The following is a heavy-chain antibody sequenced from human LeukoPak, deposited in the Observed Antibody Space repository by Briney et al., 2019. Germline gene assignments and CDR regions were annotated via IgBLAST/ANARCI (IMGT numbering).Heavy chain of an antibody. D-gene: IGHD5-18*01. V-gene: IGHV3-23*01. Sequence: GGSLRLSCAASGFTFSSYAMTWVRQAPGKGREWGSGISDSGDSTYYADSVKGRFTISRDNSKNTLYLQMSSLRAEDTAVYYCAKKEDATMVHYYFDYWGQGTLVTVSS. CDR3: AKKEDATMVHYYFDY. CDR1: GFTFSSYA. CDR2: ISDSGDST. J-gene: IGHJ4*02.